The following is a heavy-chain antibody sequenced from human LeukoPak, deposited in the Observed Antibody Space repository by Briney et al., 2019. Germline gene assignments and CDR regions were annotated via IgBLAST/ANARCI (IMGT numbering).Heavy chain of an antibody. Sequence: SVKVSCKASGGTFSSYAISWVRQAPGQGLEWMGGIIPIFGTANYAQKFQGRVTITTDESTSTAYMELSSLRSEDTAVYYCARSITMVRGVIIRGGHYFDYWGQGTLVTVSS. CDR1: GGTFSSYA. J-gene: IGHJ4*02. CDR2: IIPIFGTA. V-gene: IGHV1-69*05. D-gene: IGHD3-10*01. CDR3: ARSITMVRGVIIRGGHYFDY.